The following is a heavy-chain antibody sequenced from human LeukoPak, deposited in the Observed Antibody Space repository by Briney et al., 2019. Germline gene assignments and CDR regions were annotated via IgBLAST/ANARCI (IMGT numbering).Heavy chain of an antibody. Sequence: PSETLSLTCAVYGGSFSGYYWSWIRQPPGKGLEWIGEINHSGSTNYNPSLKSRVTISVDTSKNQFSPKLSSVTAADTAVYYCARGIVVVPAATSFSDSFDYWGQGTLVTVSS. CDR3: ARGIVVVPAATSFSDSFDY. J-gene: IGHJ4*02. CDR2: INHSGST. V-gene: IGHV4-34*01. CDR1: GGSFSGYY. D-gene: IGHD2-2*01.